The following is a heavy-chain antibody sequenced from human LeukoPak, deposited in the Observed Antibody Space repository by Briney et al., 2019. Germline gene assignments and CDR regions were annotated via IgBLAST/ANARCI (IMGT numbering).Heavy chain of an antibody. J-gene: IGHJ4*02. D-gene: IGHD6-13*01. V-gene: IGHV3-23*01. CDR2: ISESGGST. CDR1: GFTFSSYA. CDR3: AKRYRNNWYFDY. Sequence: PGGSLRLSCAASGFTFSSYAMSWVRQAPGKGLEWVSGISESGGSTYYADSVKGRFTISRDNSKNTLYLQMNSLRAEDTAVYYCAKRYRNNWYFDYWGQGTLVTVSP.